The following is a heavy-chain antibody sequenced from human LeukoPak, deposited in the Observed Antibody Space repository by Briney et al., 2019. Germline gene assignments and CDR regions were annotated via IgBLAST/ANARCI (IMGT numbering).Heavy chain of an antibody. V-gene: IGHV4-59*08. CDR2: ISDIGSI. CDR1: GGSISSYY. J-gene: IGHJ4*02. Sequence: SETLSLTCTVSGGSISSYYWSWIRQPPGKGLEWIAYISDIGSINYNPSLKSRVTISLDTSKNQFSLKLSSVTAADTAVYYCAGHHPHNTVDFWGQGTLITVSS. CDR3: AGHHPHNTVDF. D-gene: IGHD2-8*02.